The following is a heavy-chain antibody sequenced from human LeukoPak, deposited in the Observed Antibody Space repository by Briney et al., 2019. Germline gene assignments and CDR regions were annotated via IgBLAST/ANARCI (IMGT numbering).Heavy chain of an antibody. CDR2: ISISSSII. D-gene: IGHD5-18*01. CDR3: ARERGYSFGPFFDH. CDR1: GFVFSSYT. J-gene: IGHJ4*02. V-gene: IGHV3-48*02. Sequence: PGVSLRLSCAASGFVFSSYTMNWVRQAPGKGLEWVSYISISSSIIYYADSVKGRFTVSRDNAKNSLYLQVNSLRDGDTAVYYCARERGYSFGPFFDHWGQGTLVTVSS.